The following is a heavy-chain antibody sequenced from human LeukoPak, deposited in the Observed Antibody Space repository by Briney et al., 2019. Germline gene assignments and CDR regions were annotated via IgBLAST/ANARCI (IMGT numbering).Heavy chain of an antibody. J-gene: IGHJ5*02. CDR3: ARGPPYFPNWFDP. D-gene: IGHD2-21*01. CDR2: INPNSGGT. CDR1: GYTFTGYY. Sequence: ASVKVSCKASGYTFTGYYMHWVRQAPGQGLEWMGWINPNSGGTNYAQKFQGRVTMTRDTSISTAYMELSRLRSDDTAVYYCARGPPYFPNWFDPRGQGTLVTVSS. V-gene: IGHV1-2*02.